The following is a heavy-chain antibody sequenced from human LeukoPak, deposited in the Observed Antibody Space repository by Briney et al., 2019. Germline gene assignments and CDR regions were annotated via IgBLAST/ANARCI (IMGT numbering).Heavy chain of an antibody. D-gene: IGHD2-21*02. Sequence: RGSLRLSCAASGFTVTSNYMSWVRQAPGKGLEWGSVIYSGGSTYYADSVKGRFTISRHNSKNTLYLQMNSLRVEDTAVYYCAKVTCGGDCYRNKFYFDYWGQGILVTVSS. CDR1: GFTVTSNY. J-gene: IGHJ4*02. CDR3: AKVTCGGDCYRNKFYFDY. CDR2: IYSGGST. V-gene: IGHV3-53*01.